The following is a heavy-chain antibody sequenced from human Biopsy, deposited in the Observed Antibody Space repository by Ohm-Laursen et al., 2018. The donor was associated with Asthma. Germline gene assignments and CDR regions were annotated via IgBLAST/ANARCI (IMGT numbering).Heavy chain of an antibody. D-gene: IGHD3-9*01. V-gene: IGHV1-3*01. Sequence: SVKVSCKASGYTFLNYAIHWVRQAPGQRLEWMGWINAGTGNTKYSQKFQGRVTITRDTSASPAYMDLSSLRSEDTAVYYCARTYYDVLTGQGKDGFDMWGQGTMVTGAS. CDR3: ARTYYDVLTGQGKDGFDM. J-gene: IGHJ3*02. CDR1: GYTFLNYA. CDR2: INAGTGNT.